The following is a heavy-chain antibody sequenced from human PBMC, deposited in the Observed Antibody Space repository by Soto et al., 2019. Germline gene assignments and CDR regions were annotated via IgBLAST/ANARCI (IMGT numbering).Heavy chain of an antibody. CDR3: AGGDCSSTSCYDPVRYYGMDV. V-gene: IGHV4-31*01. CDR2: IYYSGST. CDR1: GGSISSGGYY. J-gene: IGHJ6*02. Sequence: PSETLSLTCTVSGGSISSGGYYWSWIRQHPGKSLERIGYIYYSGSTYYNPSLKSQVTISVDTSKNQFSLKLSSVTAADTAVYYCAGGDCSSTSCYDPVRYYGMDVWGQGTTVTVSS. D-gene: IGHD2-2*01.